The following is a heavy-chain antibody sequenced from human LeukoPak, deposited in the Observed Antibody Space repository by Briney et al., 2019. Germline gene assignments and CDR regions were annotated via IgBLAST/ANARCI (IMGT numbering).Heavy chain of an antibody. CDR3: ARVREVWWNPHDAFDI. V-gene: IGHV1-8*01. D-gene: IGHD2-21*01. Sequence: VSVKVSCKASAYTFTSYDINWVRQATGQGLEWMGWMNPNSGNTGYAQKFQGRVTMTRNTSISTAYMELSSLTSEDTAVYYCARVREVWWNPHDAFDIWGQGTRVTVSS. CDR2: MNPNSGNT. J-gene: IGHJ3*02. CDR1: AYTFTSYD.